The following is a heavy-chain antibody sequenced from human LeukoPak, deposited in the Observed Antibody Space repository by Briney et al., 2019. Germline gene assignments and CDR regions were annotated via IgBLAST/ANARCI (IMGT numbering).Heavy chain of an antibody. CDR1: GFTFSDYY. V-gene: IGHV3-11*04. Sequence: GGSLRLSCAASGFTFSDYYMSWIRQAPGKGLEWVSYISSSGSTIYYADSVKGRFTISRDNAKNSLYLQMNSLRAEDTAVYYCARDSDRYSSSWYLDWFDPWGQGTLVTVSS. CDR3: ARDSDRYSSSWYLDWFDP. CDR2: ISSSGSTI. D-gene: IGHD6-13*01. J-gene: IGHJ5*02.